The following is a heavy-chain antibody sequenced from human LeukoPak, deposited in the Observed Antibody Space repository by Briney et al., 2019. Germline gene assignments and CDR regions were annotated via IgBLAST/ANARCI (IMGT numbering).Heavy chain of an antibody. J-gene: IGHJ3*02. Sequence: SETLSLTCTVSSGSISSSNYYWSWIRQPAGKGLEWIGRISTIGSTNYNPSLNSRVTISIDTSKNQFSLKLSSVTAADTAVYYCARGRPGDYAAFDIWGQGTMVTVSS. CDR2: ISTIGST. CDR3: ARGRPGDYAAFDI. CDR1: SGSISSSNYY. V-gene: IGHV4-61*02. D-gene: IGHD4-17*01.